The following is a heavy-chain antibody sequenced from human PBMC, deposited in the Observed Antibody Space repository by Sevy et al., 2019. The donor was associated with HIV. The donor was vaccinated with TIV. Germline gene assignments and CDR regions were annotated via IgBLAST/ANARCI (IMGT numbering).Heavy chain of an antibody. Sequence: GGSLRLSCAASGFTFSGSAMHWVRQASGKGLEWVGRIRSKANSYATAYAASVKGRFTISRDDSKNTAYLQMNSLKTEETAVYYCTRQDIVVVPAAHYYYGMDVWGQGTTVTVSS. D-gene: IGHD2-2*01. CDR1: GFTFSGSA. CDR3: TRQDIVVVPAAHYYYGMDV. CDR2: IRSKANSYAT. V-gene: IGHV3-73*01. J-gene: IGHJ6*02.